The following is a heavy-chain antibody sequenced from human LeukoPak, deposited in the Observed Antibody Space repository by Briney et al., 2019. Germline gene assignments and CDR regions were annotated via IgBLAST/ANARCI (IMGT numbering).Heavy chain of an antibody. D-gene: IGHD3-10*01. CDR2: ISSSSSYI. V-gene: IGHV3-21*01. J-gene: IGHJ4*02. CDR1: GFTFRTYT. Sequence: GSLRLSCAASGFTFRTYTMNWVRQAPGKGLEWVSTISSSSSYIYYAESVKGRFTISRDNAKNSLSLQMNSLRAEDTAVYYCARVGSGGPRGPSDYWGQGTLVTVSS. CDR3: ARVGSGGPRGPSDY.